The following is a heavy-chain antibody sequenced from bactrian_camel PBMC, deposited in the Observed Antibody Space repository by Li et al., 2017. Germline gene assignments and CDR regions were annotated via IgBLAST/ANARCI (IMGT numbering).Heavy chain of an antibody. D-gene: IGHD2*01. CDR1: RVTYKSHC. J-gene: IGHJ6*01. CDR3: ASRDGSWFTPSLRIADFAY. Sequence: HVQLVESGGGSVQAGGSLRLSCTASRVTYKSHCMGWFRQAPGKEREGVASIDGDGHTGYASSVKGRFTVSRDNAHQTLNLQMNNLKVEDSAMYFCASRDGSWFTPSLRIADFAYWGQGTQVTVS. CDR2: IDGDGHT. V-gene: IGHV3S6*01.